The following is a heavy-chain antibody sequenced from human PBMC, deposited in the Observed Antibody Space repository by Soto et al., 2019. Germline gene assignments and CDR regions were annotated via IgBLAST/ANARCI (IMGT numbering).Heavy chain of an antibody. D-gene: IGHD3-22*01. J-gene: IGHJ5*02. CDR3: ARDQEGITMIVGGT. Sequence: QVQLVQSGAEVKKPGASVKVSCKASGDIFTSYGISWVRQAPGQGLEWMGWISAYNGNTNYAQKFQGRVTMTTDTSKRKAYMELRSLRSDDTAVYYCARDQEGITMIVGGTWGQGTLVTVSS. CDR1: GDIFTSYG. CDR2: ISAYNGNT. V-gene: IGHV1-18*01.